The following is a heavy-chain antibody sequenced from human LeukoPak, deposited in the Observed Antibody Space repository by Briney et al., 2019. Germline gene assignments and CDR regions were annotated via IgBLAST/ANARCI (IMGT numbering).Heavy chain of an antibody. J-gene: IGHJ4*02. D-gene: IGHD1-1*01. CDR3: ARHIDWKFDY. V-gene: IGHV3-7*01. Sequence: GGSLRLSCAASGFTFSGHWMTWVRQAPGKGLEWVANIKQDGSEEYYVDSLRGRFTISRDNAKNLLFLQMNSLRAEDTAVYYCARHIDWKFDYWGQGTLVTVSS. CDR2: IKQDGSEE. CDR1: GFTFSGHW.